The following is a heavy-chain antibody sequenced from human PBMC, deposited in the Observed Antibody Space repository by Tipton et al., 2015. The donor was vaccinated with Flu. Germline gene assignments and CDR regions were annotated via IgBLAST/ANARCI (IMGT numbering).Heavy chain of an antibody. Sequence: TLSLTCTVSGGSISSYYWSWIRQPPGKGLAWVGYIYYSGSTNYNPSLKSRVTISVDTSKNQFSLKLTSVTAADTAVYFCAREDFDSREYYPNWFDPWGQGTLVTVSP. V-gene: IGHV4-59*01. J-gene: IGHJ5*02. CDR1: GGSISSYY. CDR2: IYYSGST. CDR3: AREDFDSREYYPNWFDP. D-gene: IGHD3-22*01.